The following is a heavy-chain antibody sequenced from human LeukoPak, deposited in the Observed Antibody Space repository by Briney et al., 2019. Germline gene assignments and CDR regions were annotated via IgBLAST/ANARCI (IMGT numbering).Heavy chain of an antibody. CDR1: GFTFSSYA. Sequence: PGRSLRLSCAASGFTFSSYAMSWVRQAPGKGLEWVSAISGSGGSTYYADSVKGRFTISRDNSKNTLYLQMNRLRAEDTAVYYCAKDKSLGLDDWFDPWGQGTLVTVSS. J-gene: IGHJ5*02. CDR3: AKDKSLGLDDWFDP. V-gene: IGHV3-23*01. D-gene: IGHD6-19*01. CDR2: ISGSGGST.